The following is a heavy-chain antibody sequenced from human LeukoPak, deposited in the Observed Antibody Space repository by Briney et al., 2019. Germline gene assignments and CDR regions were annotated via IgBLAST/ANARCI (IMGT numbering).Heavy chain of an antibody. Sequence: GGSLRLSCAASGFTFSSYGMHWFRQAPGKGLEWVAFIRYDGSNKYYADSVKGRCTISRDNSKNTLYLQMNSLRAEDTAVYYCAKDSNYDFWSGYSFDYWGQGTLVTVSS. V-gene: IGHV3-30*02. CDR2: IRYDGSNK. J-gene: IGHJ4*02. CDR1: GFTFSSYG. D-gene: IGHD3-3*01. CDR3: AKDSNYDFWSGYSFDY.